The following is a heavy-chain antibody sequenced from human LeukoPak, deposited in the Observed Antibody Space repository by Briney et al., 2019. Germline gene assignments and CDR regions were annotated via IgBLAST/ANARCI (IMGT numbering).Heavy chain of an antibody. D-gene: IGHD6-13*01. J-gene: IGHJ4*02. V-gene: IGHV3-7*05. CDR3: ARRGTSSSWAHFDY. CDR1: GFIFSTYR. Sequence: PGGSLRLSCAASGFIFSTYRLTWVRQAPGKGLEWVANINQDGSEIYYVDSVQGRFTISRDNVKNSLYLQMNSLGAEDTAVYYCARRGTSSSWAHFDYWGQGTLVTVSS. CDR2: INQDGSEI.